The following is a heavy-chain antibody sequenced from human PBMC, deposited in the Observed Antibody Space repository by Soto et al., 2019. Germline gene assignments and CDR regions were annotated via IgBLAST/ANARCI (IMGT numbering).Heavy chain of an antibody. Sequence: EVQLVESGGGLVQPGGSLRLSCAAFGFTFSDHYIEWVRQAPGKGLEWIGRSRDKVNSYSTEYAASVKGRFTILRFDSNNSLFLQMTSLRIEDTAVYYCARDVGKYGGPDFWGQGTLVTVSS. D-gene: IGHD4-17*01. J-gene: IGHJ4*02. V-gene: IGHV3-72*01. CDR1: GFTFSDHY. CDR3: ARDVGKYGGPDF. CDR2: SRDKVNSYST.